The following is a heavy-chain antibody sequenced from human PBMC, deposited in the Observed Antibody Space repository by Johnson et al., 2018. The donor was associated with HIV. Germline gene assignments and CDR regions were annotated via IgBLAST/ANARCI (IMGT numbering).Heavy chain of an antibody. D-gene: IGHD5-18*01. J-gene: IGHJ3*01. CDR3: ARDGVYSYFAFDL. V-gene: IGHV3-66*03. CDR2: ISWNSGSI. Sequence: EVQLVESGGGLIQPGGSLRLSCAASGFTVSSNYMSWVRQAPGKGLEWVSVISWNSGSIDYADSVKGRFTISRDNAKNSLYLQMNSLRAEDTAVYHCARDGVYSYFAFDLWGQGTMVTVSS. CDR1: GFTVSSNY.